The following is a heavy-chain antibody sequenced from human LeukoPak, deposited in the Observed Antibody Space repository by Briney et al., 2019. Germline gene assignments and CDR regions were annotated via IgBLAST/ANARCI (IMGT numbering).Heavy chain of an antibody. CDR1: GFTFSSYG. V-gene: IGHV3-30*18. J-gene: IGHJ4*02. D-gene: IGHD3-10*01. CDR3: AKPWFGEFIFDY. CDR2: ISYDGSNK. Sequence: GRSLRLSCATSGFTFSSYGMHWVRQAPGKGLEWVAVISYDGSNKYYADSVKGRFTISRDNSKNTLYLQMNSLRAEDTAVYYCAKPWFGEFIFDYWGQGTLVTVSS.